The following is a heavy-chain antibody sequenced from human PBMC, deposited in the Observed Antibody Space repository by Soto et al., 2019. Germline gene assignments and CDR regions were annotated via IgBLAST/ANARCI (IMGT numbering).Heavy chain of an antibody. J-gene: IGHJ6*02. V-gene: IGHV1-69*06. CDR1: GGTFSSYA. D-gene: IGHD2-2*01. Sequence: SVKVSCKASGGTFSSYAISWVRQAPGQGLEWMGGIIPIFGTANYAQKFQGRVTITADKSTSTAYMKLSSLRSEDTAVYYCARPEAGGSCRSPSRYDVPDDYYGMDVWGQGTTVTVSS. CDR3: ARPEAGGSCRSPSRYDVPDDYYGMDV. CDR2: IIPIFGTA.